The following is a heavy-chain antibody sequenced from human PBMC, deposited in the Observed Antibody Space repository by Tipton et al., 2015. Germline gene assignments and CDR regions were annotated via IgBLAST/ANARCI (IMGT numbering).Heavy chain of an antibody. D-gene: IGHD3-3*01. CDR1: GGSVTSGSYY. CDR3: ASSHYPFWSGYYGSFDC. V-gene: IGHV4-39*01. CDR2: IYYSGDT. J-gene: IGHJ4*02. Sequence: TLSLTCTVSGGSVTSGSYYWGWIRQPPGKGLEWVGTIYYSGDTFYTPSLKSRFAVSVDTSKNQFSLRLNSVTAADTAVYYCASSHYPFWSGYYGSFDCWGQGSLVTVSS.